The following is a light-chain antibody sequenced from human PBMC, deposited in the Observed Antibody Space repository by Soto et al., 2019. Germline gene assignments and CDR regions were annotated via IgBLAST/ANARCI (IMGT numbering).Light chain of an antibody. V-gene: IGKV1-33*01. CDR3: QQFYDLPIT. CDR1: QIITRY. Sequence: DIQMTQSPSSLSASVGDRVIITCRASQIITRYLNWYQQKPGRAPNLLIYGASTLQTGVPSRFSGRGSGKDFTFTISSLQPDDSGTYYCQQFYDLPITFGQGTRLEI. CDR2: GAS. J-gene: IGKJ5*01.